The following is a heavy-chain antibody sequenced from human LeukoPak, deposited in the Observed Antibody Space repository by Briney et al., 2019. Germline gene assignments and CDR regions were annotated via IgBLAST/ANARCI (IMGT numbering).Heavy chain of an antibody. Sequence: PGGSLRLSCAASGFTFSSYGMHWVRQAPGKGLKWVAFIRNDESNKYYADSVKGRFTISRDNSKNTLYLQMNSLRAEDTAVYYCAKAPGSGNEVYYYYYMDVWGKGTTVTVSS. CDR1: GFTFSSYG. J-gene: IGHJ6*03. CDR2: IRNDESNK. V-gene: IGHV3-30*02. D-gene: IGHD3-10*01. CDR3: AKAPGSGNEVYYYYYMDV.